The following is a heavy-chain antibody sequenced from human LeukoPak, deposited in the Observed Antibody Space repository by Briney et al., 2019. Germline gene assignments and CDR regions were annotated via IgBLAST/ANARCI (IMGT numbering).Heavy chain of an antibody. CDR3: ARDHYSSGYYLPHFDY. CDR1: GYTFTSYG. Sequence: ASVKVPCKASGYTFTSYGISWVRQAPGQGLEWMGWISAYNGNTNYAQKLQGRVTMTTDTSTSTAYMELRSLRSDDTAVYYCARDHYSSGYYLPHFDYWGQGTLVTVSS. V-gene: IGHV1-18*01. D-gene: IGHD3-22*01. CDR2: ISAYNGNT. J-gene: IGHJ4*02.